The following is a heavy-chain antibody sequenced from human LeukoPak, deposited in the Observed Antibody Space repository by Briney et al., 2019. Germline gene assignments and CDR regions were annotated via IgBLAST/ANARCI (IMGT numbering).Heavy chain of an antibody. J-gene: IGHJ4*02. Sequence: GGSRRLSCVASGFSFSNYAMNWVRQAPGKGLEWVSLIIGSSGSTFYADSVKGRFTISRDKSKNTLYLQMNSLRAEDTAVYYCAKGAYDYVEIAYFDYWGQGSLVTVSS. D-gene: IGHD5-12*01. CDR2: IIGSSGST. CDR3: AKGAYDYVEIAYFDY. CDR1: GFSFSNYA. V-gene: IGHV3-23*01.